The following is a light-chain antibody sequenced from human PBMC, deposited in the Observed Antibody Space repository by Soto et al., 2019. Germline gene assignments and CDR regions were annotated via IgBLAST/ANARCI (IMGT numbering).Light chain of an antibody. CDR2: DAS. J-gene: IGKJ1*01. Sequence: DIQMTQSPSTLSASVGDRVTITCRASHSISSWLAWYQQKPGKAPKLLIYDASSLESGVPSRFSGSGSGTEFTLTISSLQPDDFAPYYCQQYNSYSWTFGQGTKV. CDR1: HSISSW. CDR3: QQYNSYSWT. V-gene: IGKV1-5*01.